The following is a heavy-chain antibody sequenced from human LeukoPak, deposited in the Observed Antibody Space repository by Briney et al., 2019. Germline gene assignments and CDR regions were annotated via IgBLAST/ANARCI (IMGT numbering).Heavy chain of an antibody. D-gene: IGHD6-13*01. CDR3: ARGPRRPAAAPEY. J-gene: IGHJ4*02. Sequence: SEALSLTCAVYGGTFSGYYWSWIRQPPGKGLEWIGEINSSGSTNYNQSTKSRVTIAVDSSENQFSLKESSVTAADTAVYRCARGPRRPAAAPEYWGQGTLVTVSS. CDR1: GGTFSGYY. V-gene: IGHV4-34*01. CDR2: INSSGST.